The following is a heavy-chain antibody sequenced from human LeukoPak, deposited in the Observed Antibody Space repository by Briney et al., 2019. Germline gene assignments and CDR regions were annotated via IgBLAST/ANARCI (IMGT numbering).Heavy chain of an antibody. Sequence: SETLSFTCAVYGGSFSGYYWSGIRQPPGKGLEWIGEINHSGSTNYNPSLKSRVTISVDTSKNQFSLKLSSVTAADTAVYFCARGPPTDYYDSSGFYYVFDYWGQGTLVTVSS. CDR3: ARGPPTDYYDSSGFYYVFDY. CDR1: GGSFSGYY. V-gene: IGHV4-34*01. D-gene: IGHD3-22*01. J-gene: IGHJ4*02. CDR2: INHSGST.